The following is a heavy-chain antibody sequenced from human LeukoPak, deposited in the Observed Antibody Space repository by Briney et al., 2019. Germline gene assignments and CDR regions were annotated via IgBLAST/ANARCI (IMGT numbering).Heavy chain of an antibody. V-gene: IGHV4-59*01. CDR3: ARLAVARGNAFDI. Sequence: SETLSLTCTVSGGSISSYYWNWIRQPPGKGLEWIGYIYYSGSTNYNPSLKSRVTISVDTSKNQFSLKLSSVTAADTAVYYCARLAVARGNAFDIWGQGTMVTVSS. CDR2: IYYSGST. CDR1: GGSISSYY. D-gene: IGHD3-10*01. J-gene: IGHJ3*02.